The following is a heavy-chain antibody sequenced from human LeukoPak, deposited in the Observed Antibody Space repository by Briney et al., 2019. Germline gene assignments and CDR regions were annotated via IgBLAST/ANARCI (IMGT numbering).Heavy chain of an antibody. D-gene: IGHD3-22*01. J-gene: IGHJ3*02. CDR3: ASQDYYDSSGYPAAFDI. CDR2: IIPIFGTA. V-gene: IGHV1-69*06. CDR1: GGTFSSYA. Sequence: GASVKVSCKASGGTFSSYAISWVRQAPGQGLEWMGGIIPIFGTANYAQKFQGRVTITADKSTSTAYMELSSLRSEDTAVYYCASQDYYDSSGYPAAFDIWGQGTMVTVSS.